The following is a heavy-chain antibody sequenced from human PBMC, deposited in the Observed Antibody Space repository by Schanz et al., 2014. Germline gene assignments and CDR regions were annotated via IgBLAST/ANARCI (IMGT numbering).Heavy chain of an antibody. D-gene: IGHD2-21*02. Sequence: EVHLLESGGGLVQPGGSLRLSCAASGFTFRVFAMNWVRQAPGKGLEWVSIITGSGATYYADSVKGRFTISRDNAKNSLYLQMNSLRAEDTAVYYCARPSDSSWYMDVWGKGTTVTVSS. J-gene: IGHJ6*03. V-gene: IGHV3-48*04. CDR1: GFTFRVFA. CDR3: ARPSDSSWYMDV. CDR2: ITGSGAT.